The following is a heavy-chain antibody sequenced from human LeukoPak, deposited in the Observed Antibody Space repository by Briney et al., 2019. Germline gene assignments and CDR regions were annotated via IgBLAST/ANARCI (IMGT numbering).Heavy chain of an antibody. Sequence: ASVKVSCKASGYTFTCYYMHWVRQAPGQGLEWMGWINPNTGGTHYAQKFQGRVTMTRDTSISTAHMELSSLRSDDTAVYYCARENTIAAARTYFIGGMDVWGQGTTVTVSS. D-gene: IGHD6-13*01. J-gene: IGHJ6*02. CDR1: GYTFTCYY. CDR2: INPNTGGT. CDR3: ARENTIAAARTYFIGGMDV. V-gene: IGHV1-2*02.